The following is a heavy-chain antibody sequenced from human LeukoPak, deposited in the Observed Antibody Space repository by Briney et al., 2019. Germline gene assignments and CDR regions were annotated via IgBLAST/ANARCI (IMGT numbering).Heavy chain of an antibody. CDR1: GYTFTSYD. J-gene: IGHJ4*02. D-gene: IGHD3-22*01. CDR2: MNPNSDNT. CDR3: ARVYDSTGHYPIDY. Sequence: ASVKVSCKATGYTFTSYDINWVRQATGQGLEWMGWMNPNSDNTGYARKFQGRVTITRNTSISTAYMELSSLRSEDTAVYYCARVYDSTGHYPIDYWGQGTLVTVSS. V-gene: IGHV1-8*01.